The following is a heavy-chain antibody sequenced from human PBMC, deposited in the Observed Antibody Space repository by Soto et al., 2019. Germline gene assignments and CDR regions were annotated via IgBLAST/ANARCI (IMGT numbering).Heavy chain of an antibody. CDR3: AIAQLMTTVVIGLNLNYYYYGMDV. Sequence: EASVKVSCKVSGYTLTELSMHWVRQAPGQGLEWMGGIIPIFGTANYVQKFQGRVTITADESTSTAYMELSSLRSEDTAVYYCAIAQLMTTVVIGLNLNYYYYGMDVWGQGTTVTGSS. V-gene: IGHV1-69*13. CDR2: IIPIFGTA. J-gene: IGHJ6*02. D-gene: IGHD4-17*01. CDR1: GYTLTELS.